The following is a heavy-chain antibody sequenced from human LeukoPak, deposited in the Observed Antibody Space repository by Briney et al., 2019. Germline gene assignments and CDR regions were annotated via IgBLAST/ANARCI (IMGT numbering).Heavy chain of an antibody. D-gene: IGHD3-10*01. CDR1: GFTFDDYT. CDR2: ISWDGGST. CDR3: AKDHYYGSGSYSRWVYFDY. V-gene: IGHV3-43*01. J-gene: IGHJ4*02. Sequence: PGGSLRLSCAASGFTFDDYTMHWVRQAPGKGQEWVSLISWDGGSTYYADSVKGRFTISRDNSKNSLYLQMNSLRTEDTALYFCAKDHYYGSGSYSRWVYFDYWGQGTLVTVSS.